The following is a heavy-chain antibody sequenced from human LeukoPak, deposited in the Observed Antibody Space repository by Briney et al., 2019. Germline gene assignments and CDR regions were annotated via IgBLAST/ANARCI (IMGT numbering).Heavy chain of an antibody. CDR1: GYTVTGYY. Sequence: ASVKASCKASGYTVTGYYIHWVRQAPGQGLEWMGWINPNSGGANYAQKFQGRVTVTRDTSISTAYMELSSLRSDDTAVYYCARGLRTGTTGVWGQGTLVTVSS. V-gene: IGHV1-2*02. D-gene: IGHD1-1*01. CDR3: ARGLRTGTTGV. J-gene: IGHJ4*02. CDR2: INPNSGGA.